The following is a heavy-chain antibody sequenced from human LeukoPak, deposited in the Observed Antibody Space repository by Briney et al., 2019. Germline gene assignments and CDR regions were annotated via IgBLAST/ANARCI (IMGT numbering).Heavy chain of an antibody. CDR2: IYHSGST. CDR3: AREVAAAAMDF. Sequence: SETLSLTCAVSGGSISSGGYSWSWLRQPPGKGLEWIGYIYHSGSTYYNPSLKSRVSISLDTSKSQFSLRLSSVTAADTAVYYCAREVAAAAMDFWGQGTLVTVSS. CDR1: GGSISSGGYS. D-gene: IGHD2-2*01. V-gene: IGHV4-30-2*01. J-gene: IGHJ4*02.